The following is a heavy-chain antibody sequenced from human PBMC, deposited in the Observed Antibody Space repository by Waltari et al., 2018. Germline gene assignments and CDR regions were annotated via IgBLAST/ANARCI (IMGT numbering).Heavy chain of an antibody. V-gene: IGHV1-24*01. CDR2: LEREYGGT. CDR1: GYTLAGLS. J-gene: IGHJ6*03. Sequence: QVQVEQSGSEVKRPGASVRVSCTVPGYTLAGLSIDWVRQVPAKGLEWMGRLEREYGGTTGSQHFQGRITVTEDTSTNTAYMGLRTLVSADTAVYFCHLAGRNIVLAGGTPSFYSYMDVWGRGTTVTVS. CDR3: HLAGRNIVLAGGTPSFYSYMDV. D-gene: IGHD6-13*01.